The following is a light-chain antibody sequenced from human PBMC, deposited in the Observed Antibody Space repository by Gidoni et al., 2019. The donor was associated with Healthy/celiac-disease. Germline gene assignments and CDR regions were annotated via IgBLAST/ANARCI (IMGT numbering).Light chain of an antibody. V-gene: IGKV3-15*01. CDR2: GAS. CDR1: QSVSSN. CDR3: QQYNNWPPWT. J-gene: IGKJ1*01. Sequence: EIVVTQSPATLSVSPGERATLSCRASQSVSSNLAWYQQKPGQAPRLLIYGASTRATGIPARFSGSGSGTEFTLTLSSLQSEDFAVYYCQQYNNWPPWTFGQGPKVEIK.